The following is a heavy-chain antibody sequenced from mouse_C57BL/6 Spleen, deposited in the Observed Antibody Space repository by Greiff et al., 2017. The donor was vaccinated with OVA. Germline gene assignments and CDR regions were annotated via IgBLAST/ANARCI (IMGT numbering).Heavy chain of an antibody. J-gene: IGHJ2*01. Sequence: EVQLVESEGGLVQPGSSMKLSCTASGFTFSDYYMAWVRPVPEKGLEWVANINYDGSSTYYLDSLKSRFIISRDNAKNILYLQRSSLKSEDTATYYCARDDGSSFDYWGQGTTLTVSS. CDR1: GFTFSDYY. CDR3: ARDDGSSFDY. V-gene: IGHV5-16*01. CDR2: INYDGSST. D-gene: IGHD1-1*01.